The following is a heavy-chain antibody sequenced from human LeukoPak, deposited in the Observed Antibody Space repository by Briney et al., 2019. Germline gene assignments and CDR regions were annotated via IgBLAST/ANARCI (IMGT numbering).Heavy chain of an antibody. CDR1: GFTFSSYA. Sequence: PGGSLRLSCAASGFTFSSYAMHWVRQAPGKGLEWVAVISYDGSNKYYADSVKGRFTISRDNSKNTLYLQMNSLRAEDTAVYYCARASQDDYGDSLDYWGQGTLVTVSS. V-gene: IGHV3-30*04. CDR2: ISYDGSNK. D-gene: IGHD4-17*01. J-gene: IGHJ4*02. CDR3: ARASQDDYGDSLDY.